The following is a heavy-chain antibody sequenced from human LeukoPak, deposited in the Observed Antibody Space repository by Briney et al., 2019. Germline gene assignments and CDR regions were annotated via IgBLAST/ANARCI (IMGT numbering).Heavy chain of an antibody. Sequence: GRSLRLSCAASAFTFSNYFMHWVRQAPGKGLEWVAVIASDGSHTFYVESVKGRFTISRDNSKKTLYLQMNRLRAEDTAVYFCARERQDTIVHSGAYDIWGQGTMVTVSS. CDR3: ARERQDTIVHSGAYDI. CDR1: AFTFSNYF. CDR2: IASDGSHT. D-gene: IGHD3-10*01. V-gene: IGHV3-30-3*01. J-gene: IGHJ3*02.